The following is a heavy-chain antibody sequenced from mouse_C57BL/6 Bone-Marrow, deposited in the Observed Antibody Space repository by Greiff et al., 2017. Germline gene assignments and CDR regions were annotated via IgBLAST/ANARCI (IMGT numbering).Heavy chain of an antibody. V-gene: IGHV6-3*01. CDR1: GFTFSNYW. CDR3: TDWEDY. D-gene: IGHD4-1*01. Sequence: EVQVEESGGGLVQPGGSMKLSCVASGFTFSNYWMNWVRQSPEKGLEWVAQIRLKSDNYATHYAESVKGRFTISRDDSKSSVYLQMHNLRAEDTGIYYCTDWEDYWGQGTTLTVSS. J-gene: IGHJ2*01. CDR2: IRLKSDNYAT.